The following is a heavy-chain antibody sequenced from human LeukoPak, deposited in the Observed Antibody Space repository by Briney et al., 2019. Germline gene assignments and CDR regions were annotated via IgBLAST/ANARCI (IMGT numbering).Heavy chain of an antibody. D-gene: IGHD5-18*01. Sequence: GGSLRLSCAASAFNVSSYEVNWVRQAPGKGLEWVSYISRSYSNIYYADSVKGRFTISRDNAKNSLYLQMNSLRAEDMAVYYCAREGGKGYNYGDAFDIWGQGTMVTVSS. CDR1: AFNVSSYE. J-gene: IGHJ3*02. CDR3: AREGGKGYNYGDAFDI. CDR2: ISRSYSNI. V-gene: IGHV3-48*03.